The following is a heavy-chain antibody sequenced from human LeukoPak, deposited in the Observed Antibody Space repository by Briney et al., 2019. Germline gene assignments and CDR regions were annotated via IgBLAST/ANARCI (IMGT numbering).Heavy chain of an antibody. CDR1: GGSINSYY. J-gene: IGHJ4*02. Sequence: PSETLSLTCTVSGGSINSYYWSWLRQPPGKGLEGIGYIHYTGSTNYNPSLKSRVTISVDTSKNQFSLKLSSVTAADTAVYYCARGVTVTTTDYWGQGTLVTVSS. CDR2: IHYTGST. CDR3: ARGVTVTTTDY. D-gene: IGHD4-17*01. V-gene: IGHV4-59*01.